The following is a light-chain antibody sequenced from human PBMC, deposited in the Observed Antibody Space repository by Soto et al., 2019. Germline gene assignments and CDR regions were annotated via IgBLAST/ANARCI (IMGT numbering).Light chain of an antibody. CDR2: EGS. V-gene: IGLV2-23*01. CDR1: SSDVGSYNL. Sequence: QSVLTQPASVSGSPGQSITISCTGTSSDVGSYNLVSWYQQHPGKAPKLMIYEGSKRPSGVSNRFSGSKSGNTASLTICGLRAEDEADYYCCPYAGGVFGGGTKLTVL. CDR3: CPYAGGV. J-gene: IGLJ2*01.